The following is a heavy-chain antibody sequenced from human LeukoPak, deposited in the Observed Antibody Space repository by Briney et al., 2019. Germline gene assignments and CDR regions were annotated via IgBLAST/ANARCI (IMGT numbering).Heavy chain of an antibody. CDR1: KFTFSSYA. V-gene: IGHV3-23*01. Sequence: GGSLRLSCAASKFTFSSYAMSWVRQAPGKGLEWVSSISNSGGSTYYADSVKGRFTISRDNSKNTLYLQMNSLRAEDTAVYYFAKVYNWNYLDYWGQGALVTVSS. J-gene: IGHJ4*02. CDR3: AKVYNWNYLDY. D-gene: IGHD1-20*01. CDR2: ISNSGGST.